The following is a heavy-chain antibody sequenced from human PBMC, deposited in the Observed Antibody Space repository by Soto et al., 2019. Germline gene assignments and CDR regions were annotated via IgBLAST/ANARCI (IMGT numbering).Heavy chain of an antibody. CDR1: GGSIISSSYY. Sequence: SETLSLTCTVSGGSIISSSYYWVWIRQPPGKGLEWIGSIYYSGSTYYNPSLKSRVTISVDTSKNQFSLKLSSVTAADTAVYYCARSPPRITIFGVVIAEINFDYWGQGTLVTVSS. CDR3: ARSPPRITIFGVVIAEINFDY. CDR2: IYYSGST. D-gene: IGHD3-3*01. J-gene: IGHJ4*02. V-gene: IGHV4-39*01.